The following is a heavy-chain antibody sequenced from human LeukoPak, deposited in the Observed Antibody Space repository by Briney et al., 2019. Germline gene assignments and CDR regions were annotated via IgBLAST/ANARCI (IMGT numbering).Heavy chain of an antibody. CDR2: IYPGDSNI. Sequence: GESLKISCKGSGYSFTNFWIGWVRQMPGKDLEWMGIIYPGDSNIRYSPSFQGQVTISADKSINTAYLQWSSLRASDTAIYYCARPTNFGYYFDYWGQGTLVTVSP. D-gene: IGHD3-10*01. V-gene: IGHV5-51*01. CDR1: GYSFTNFW. J-gene: IGHJ4*02. CDR3: ARPTNFGYYFDY.